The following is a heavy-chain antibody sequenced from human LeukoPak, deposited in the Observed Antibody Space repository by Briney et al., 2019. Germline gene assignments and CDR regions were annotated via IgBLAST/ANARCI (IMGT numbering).Heavy chain of an antibody. Sequence: PSQTLSLTCAVSGGSISSGGYSWSWIRQPPGKGLEWIGYIYRSGSTYYNPSLKSRVTISVDRSKNQFSLKLSSVTAADTAVYYRARVNAAAGYAFDIWGQGTMVTVSS. CDR3: ARVNAAAGYAFDI. CDR2: IYRSGST. D-gene: IGHD6-13*01. CDR1: GGSISSGGYS. J-gene: IGHJ3*02. V-gene: IGHV4-30-2*01.